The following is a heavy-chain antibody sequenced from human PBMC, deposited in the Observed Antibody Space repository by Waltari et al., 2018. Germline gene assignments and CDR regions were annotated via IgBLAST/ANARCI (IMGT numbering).Heavy chain of an antibody. V-gene: IGHV3-23*03. J-gene: IGHJ4*02. D-gene: IGHD1-1*01. Sequence: EVQLLESGGGLVQPGGSLRLSCAASGFAFSSYAMSWVRQPPGKGLEWVSVIYRGATRTYYGDSVKGRFTISRDNSKNTLYLQMNSLRAEDTAVYYCAKGTLQSLGNFDYWGQGTLVTVSS. CDR3: AKGTLQSLGNFDY. CDR2: IYRGATRT. CDR1: GFAFSSYA.